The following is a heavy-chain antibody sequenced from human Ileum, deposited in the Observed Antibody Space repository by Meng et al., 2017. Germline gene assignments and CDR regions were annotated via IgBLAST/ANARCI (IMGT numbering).Heavy chain of an antibody. CDR1: AGSITNKDW. J-gene: IGHJ4*02. Sequence: QGTLQEPGPGPVKPSGTLSLTCTVSAGSITNKDWWSWVRQPPGKGLEWIGGMHHDGRTNYNPFFKSRVIMSIDKSRNQFSLHLSSVTAADTAVYFCATNGFYSIDNWGQGTLVTVSS. CDR3: ATNGFYSIDN. D-gene: IGHD2-8*01. CDR2: MHHDGRT. V-gene: IGHV4-4*02.